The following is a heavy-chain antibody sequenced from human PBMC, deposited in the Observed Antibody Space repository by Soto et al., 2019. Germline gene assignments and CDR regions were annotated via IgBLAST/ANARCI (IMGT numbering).Heavy chain of an antibody. V-gene: IGHV4-34*12. D-gene: IGHD3-10*01. CDR1: GGSFSGYY. CDR2: IIHSGST. J-gene: IGHJ4*02. Sequence: PSETLSLTCAVYGGSFSGYYWSWIRQPPGKGLEWIGEIIHSGSTNYNPSLKSRVTISVDTSKNQFSLKLSSVTAADTAVYYHARSRLFWVRECEYYYGSGIIDDWGQGTMVTVSS. CDR3: ARSRLFWVRECEYYYGSGIIDD.